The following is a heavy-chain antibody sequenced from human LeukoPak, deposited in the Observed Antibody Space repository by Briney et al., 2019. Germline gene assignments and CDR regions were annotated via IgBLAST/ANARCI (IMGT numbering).Heavy chain of an antibody. CDR2: ISSSSSYI. CDR3: ASPSAEIEWEHSYFDY. J-gene: IGHJ4*02. CDR1: GFTFSSYS. D-gene: IGHD1-26*01. Sequence: GGSLRLSCAASGFTFSSYSMNWVRQAPGKGLEWVSSISSSSSYIYYADSVKGRFTISRDNAKNSLYLQMNSLRAEDTAVYYCASPSAEIEWEHSYFDYWGQGTLVTVSS. V-gene: IGHV3-21*01.